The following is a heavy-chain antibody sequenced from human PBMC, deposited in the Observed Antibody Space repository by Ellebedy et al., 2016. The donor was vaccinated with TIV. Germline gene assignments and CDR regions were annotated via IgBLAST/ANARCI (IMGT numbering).Heavy chain of an antibody. V-gene: IGHV3-30*03. Sequence: GGSLRLSXVASGFTFRSHGIYWVRQAPGKGLEWVAVISSDGSNIYYADSVKGRFTISRDNSKNTLYLQMNSLRTDDMAVYYCARGGSSGSSDYWGQGTLVTVSS. D-gene: IGHD3-10*01. CDR1: GFTFRSHG. J-gene: IGHJ4*02. CDR2: ISSDGSNI. CDR3: ARGGSSGSSDY.